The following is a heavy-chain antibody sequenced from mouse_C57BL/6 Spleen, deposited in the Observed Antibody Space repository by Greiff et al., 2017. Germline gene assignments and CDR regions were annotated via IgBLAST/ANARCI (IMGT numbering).Heavy chain of an antibody. Sequence: EVMLVESGGGLVKPGGSLKLSCAASGFTFSDYGMHWVRQAPEKGLEWVAYISSGSSTIYYADKVKGRFTISRDNAKNTLFLQMTSLRSEDTAMYYCARPPCGNSYDFDYWGQGTPLTVSS. CDR3: ARPPCGNSYDFDY. CDR1: GFTFSDYG. D-gene: IGHD1-1*01. J-gene: IGHJ2*01. V-gene: IGHV5-17*01. CDR2: ISSGSSTI.